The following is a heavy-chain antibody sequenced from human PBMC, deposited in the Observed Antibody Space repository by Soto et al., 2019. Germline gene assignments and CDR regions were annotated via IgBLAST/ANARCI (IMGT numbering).Heavy chain of an antibody. J-gene: IGHJ6*02. CDR2: ISYGGSNK. CDR3: AKEVWSGPMDV. D-gene: IGHD3-3*01. V-gene: IGHV3-30*18. Sequence: PGGSLRLSCAASVFTVSSYGMHWVRQAPGKWLEWLAVISYGGSNKXXADSVKGRXTISRYNSKYTXYLQIXNLRAEDTAAYYCAKEVWSGPMDVWAQGTTVTVSS. CDR1: VFTVSSYG.